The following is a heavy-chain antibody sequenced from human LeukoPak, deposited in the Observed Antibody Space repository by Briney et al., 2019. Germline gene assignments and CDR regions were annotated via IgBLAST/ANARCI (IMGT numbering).Heavy chain of an antibody. CDR1: GYTFTSYG. Sequence: ASVKVSCKASGYTFTSYGISWVRQAPGQGLEWMGWISAYNGNTNYAQKLQGRVTMTIDTSTSTAYMELRSLRSDDTAVYYCARSGYSYGSDYYYYGMDVWGQGTTVTVSS. J-gene: IGHJ6*02. CDR2: ISAYNGNT. V-gene: IGHV1-18*01. CDR3: ARSGYSYGSDYYYYGMDV. D-gene: IGHD5-18*01.